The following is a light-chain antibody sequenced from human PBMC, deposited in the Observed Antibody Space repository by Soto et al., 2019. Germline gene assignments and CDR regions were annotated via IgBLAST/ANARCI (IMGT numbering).Light chain of an antibody. CDR3: AAWDDSLRSYL. J-gene: IGLJ1*01. CDR2: NNN. Sequence: QPVLTQPPSASGTPGQRVTIFCSGSSSNIGSNTVNWYQQLPGTAPKLLIYNNNQRPSGVPDRLSGSKSGSSASLAISGLQSEDEADYYCAAWDDSLRSYLFGSGTKVTVL. V-gene: IGLV1-44*01. CDR1: SSNIGSNT.